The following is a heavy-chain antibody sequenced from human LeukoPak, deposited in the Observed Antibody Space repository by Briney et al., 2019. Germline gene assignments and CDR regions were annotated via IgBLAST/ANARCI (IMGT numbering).Heavy chain of an antibody. J-gene: IGHJ4*02. CDR3: ARDCSSASCSTKFDY. CDR1: GGSISNYY. Sequence: SETLSLTCTVSGGSISNYYWSWIRQPPGKGLEWIGNIYYSGSTNYNPSLKSRVTISVDTSKNQFSLKLSPVTAADTAVYYCARDCSSASCSTKFDYWGQGTLVTVSS. CDR2: IYYSGST. V-gene: IGHV4-59*01. D-gene: IGHD2-2*01.